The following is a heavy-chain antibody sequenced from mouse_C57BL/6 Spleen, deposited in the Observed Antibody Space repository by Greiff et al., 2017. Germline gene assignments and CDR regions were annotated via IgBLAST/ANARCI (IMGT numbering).Heavy chain of an antibody. D-gene: IGHD1-1*01. CDR1: GYSITSGYD. CDR3: ARDALYGSSSWYFDV. Sequence: EVQLVESGPGMVKPSQSLSLTCTVTGYSITSGYDWHWIRHFPGNKLEWMGYISYSGSTNYNPSLKSRISITHDTSKNHFFLKLNSVTTEDTATYYCARDALYGSSSWYFDVWGTGTTVTVSS. V-gene: IGHV3-1*01. J-gene: IGHJ1*03. CDR2: ISYSGST.